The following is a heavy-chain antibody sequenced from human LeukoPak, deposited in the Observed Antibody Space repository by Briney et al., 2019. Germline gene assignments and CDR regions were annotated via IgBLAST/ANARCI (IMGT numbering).Heavy chain of an antibody. CDR1: GFIFSTYA. J-gene: IGHJ4*02. CDR3: VKGPYSSTWPFFDY. V-gene: IGHV3-64D*08. Sequence: GGSLRLSCSASGFIFSTYAMYWVRQAPGKGLEYVSAISTNGDTTYYADSVKGRFTISRDNSKNTLCLQMSSLRTEDTAVYYCVKGPYSSTWPFFDYWGQGTLVTVSS. D-gene: IGHD6-13*01. CDR2: ISTNGDTT.